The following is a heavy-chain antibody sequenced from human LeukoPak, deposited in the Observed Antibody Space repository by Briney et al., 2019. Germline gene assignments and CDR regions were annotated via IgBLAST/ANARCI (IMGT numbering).Heavy chain of an antibody. CDR2: IYTSGST. V-gene: IGHV4-61*02. CDR1: GGSISSGSYY. Sequence: SQTLSLTCTVSGGSISSGSYYWSWIRQPAGKGLEWIGRIYTSGSTNYNPSLKSRVTISVDTSKNQFSLKLSSVTAADTAVYYCARVRGRDGYFDYWGRGTLVTVSA. D-gene: IGHD5-24*01. CDR3: ARVRGRDGYFDY. J-gene: IGHJ4*02.